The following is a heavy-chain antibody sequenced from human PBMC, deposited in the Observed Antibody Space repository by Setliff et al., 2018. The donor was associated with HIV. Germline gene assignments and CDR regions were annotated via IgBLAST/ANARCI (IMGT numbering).Heavy chain of an antibody. CDR2: IYYSGST. Sequence: SETLSLTCTVSRDSIRNGAYYWGWIRQPPGKGLEWIGSIYYSGSTYYSPSLRSRISISIDASKNKFSLQLSSVTAADTAVYYCARQSTTSRDFDSWGQGTLVTVSS. CDR1: RDSIRNGAYY. CDR3: ARQSTTSRDFDS. V-gene: IGHV4-39*01. D-gene: IGHD2-2*01. J-gene: IGHJ4*02.